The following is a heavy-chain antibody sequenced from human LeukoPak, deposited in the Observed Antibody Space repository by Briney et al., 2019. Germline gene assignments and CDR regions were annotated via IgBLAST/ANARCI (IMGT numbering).Heavy chain of an antibody. CDR3: ASSSVAEGFDY. Sequence: GASVKVSCKASGYTFTSYGISWVRQAPGQGLEWMGWISAYNGNTNYAQKLQGRVTTTTDTSTSTAYMELRSLRSDDTAVYYCASSSVAEGFDYWGQRTLVTVSS. CDR2: ISAYNGNT. V-gene: IGHV1-18*01. D-gene: IGHD6-19*01. CDR1: GYTFTSYG. J-gene: IGHJ4*02.